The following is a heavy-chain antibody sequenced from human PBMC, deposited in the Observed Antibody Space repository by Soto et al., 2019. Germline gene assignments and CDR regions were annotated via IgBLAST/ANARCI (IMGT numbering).Heavy chain of an antibody. CDR2: IIPILGIA. CDR1: GGTFSSYT. D-gene: IGHD6-13*01. Sequence: SVKVSCKASGGTFSSYTISWVRQAPGQGLEWMGRIIPILGIANYAQKFQGRVTITADKSTSTAYMELSSLRSEDTAVYYCARYVADYYFDYWGQGTLVTVSS. V-gene: IGHV1-69*02. CDR3: ARYVADYYFDY. J-gene: IGHJ4*02.